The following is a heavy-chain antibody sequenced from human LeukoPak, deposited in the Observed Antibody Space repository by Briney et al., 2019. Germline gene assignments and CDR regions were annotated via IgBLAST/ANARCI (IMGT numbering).Heavy chain of an antibody. D-gene: IGHD1-26*01. CDR3: AKDRWEGPSNWFDP. Sequence: GGSLRLSCAASGFTFSSYAMSWVRQAPGKGLEWVSAISGSGGSTYYADSVKGRFTISRDNSKNTLYLQMNSLRAEGTAVYYCAKDRWEGPSNWFDPWGQGTLVTVSS. CDR1: GFTFSSYA. CDR2: ISGSGGST. J-gene: IGHJ5*02. V-gene: IGHV3-23*01.